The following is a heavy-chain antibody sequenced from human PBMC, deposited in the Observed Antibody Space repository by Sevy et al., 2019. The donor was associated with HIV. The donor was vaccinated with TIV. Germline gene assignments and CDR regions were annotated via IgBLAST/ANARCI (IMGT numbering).Heavy chain of an antibody. Sequence: GGCLRLSCAGSAFIFSSYTVNWVRQAPGKGLEWVASVSSDSSHIYYAESVRGRFTISRDNAKNSAFLQMDSLRVEDTAVYYCARARVDFDYWGPGTLVTVSS. CDR3: ARARVDFDY. J-gene: IGHJ4*02. CDR1: AFIFSSYT. CDR2: VSSDSSHI. V-gene: IGHV3-21*01.